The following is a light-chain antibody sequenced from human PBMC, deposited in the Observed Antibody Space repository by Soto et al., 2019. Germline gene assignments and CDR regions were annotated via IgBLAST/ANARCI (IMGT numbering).Light chain of an antibody. J-gene: IGKJ1*01. Sequence: EIVMTQSPATLSVSPRERATLSCRASQTINSDLAWYQQKPGQAPRLLIYGASTRATDIPARFSGSGSGTEFTLTINNLQSEDFAVYYCQQYNNWPPWTFGQGTKVEIK. V-gene: IGKV3-15*01. CDR1: QTINSD. CDR2: GAS. CDR3: QQYNNWPPWT.